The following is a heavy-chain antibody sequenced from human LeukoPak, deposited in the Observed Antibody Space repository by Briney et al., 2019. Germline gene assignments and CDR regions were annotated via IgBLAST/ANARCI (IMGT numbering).Heavy chain of an antibody. CDR3: AKDQRAAVGKGLDY. Sequence: PGRSLRLSCAASGFTFSSYAMHWVRQAPGKGLEWVAVISYDGSNKYYADSVKGRFTISRDNSENTLYLQMNSLRAEDTAVYYCAKDQRAAVGKGLDYWGQGTLVTVSS. J-gene: IGHJ4*02. D-gene: IGHD6-13*01. CDR2: ISYDGSNK. CDR1: GFTFSSYA. V-gene: IGHV3-30-3*01.